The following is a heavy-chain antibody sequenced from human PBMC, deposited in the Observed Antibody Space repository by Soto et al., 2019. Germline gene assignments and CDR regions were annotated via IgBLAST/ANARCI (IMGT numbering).Heavy chain of an antibody. J-gene: IGHJ5*02. CDR1: GFTFSSYA. CDR2: ISGSGGST. Sequence: GGSLSLSCAASGFTFSSYAMSWVRQAPGKGLEWVSAISGSGGSTYYADSVKGRFTISRDNSKNTLYLQMNSLRAEDTAVYYCAKDKRGYYDSSVNWFDPWGQGTLVTVSS. V-gene: IGHV3-23*01. CDR3: AKDKRGYYDSSVNWFDP. D-gene: IGHD3-22*01.